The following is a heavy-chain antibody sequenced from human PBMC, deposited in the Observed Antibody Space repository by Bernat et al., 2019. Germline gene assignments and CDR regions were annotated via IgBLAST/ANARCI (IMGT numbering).Heavy chain of an antibody. CDR2: INTYSGDT. Sequence: QVRMVQSGAELKKPGASVKVSCKASGYTFVTYAISWVRQAPGQGLEWMGWINTYSGDTNFTKNFQDRVTMTADTSTNTAYMELRRLTSDDTAVYYWARMFTGKMDGRDPHSYWYELWGQGTLGSGSA. CDR1: GYTFVTYA. J-gene: IGHJ4*02. D-gene: IGHD2-8*02. V-gene: IGHV1-18*01. CDR3: ARMFTGKMDGRDPHSYWYEL.